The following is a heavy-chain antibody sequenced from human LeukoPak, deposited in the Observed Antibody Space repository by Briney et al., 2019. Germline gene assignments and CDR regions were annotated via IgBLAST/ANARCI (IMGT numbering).Heavy chain of an antibody. Sequence: PGGSLRLSCAACGFTFSSYAMSWVRQAPGKGLEWVSAISGSGGSTYYADSVKGRFTISRDNSKNTLYLQMNSLRAEDTAVYYCAKDWGYYDFWSGYYILSADPRAPFDYWGQGTLVTVSS. CDR2: ISGSGGST. V-gene: IGHV3-23*01. D-gene: IGHD3-3*01. J-gene: IGHJ4*02. CDR3: AKDWGYYDFWSGYYILSADPRAPFDY. CDR1: GFTFSSYA.